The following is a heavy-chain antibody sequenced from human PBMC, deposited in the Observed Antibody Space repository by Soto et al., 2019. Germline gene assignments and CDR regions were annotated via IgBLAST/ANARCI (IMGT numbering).Heavy chain of an antibody. J-gene: IGHJ6*02. CDR2: INHSGST. Sequence: PSETLSLTCAFYVGSFSGYYWSCIRHPPGKGLEWIGEINHSGSTNYNPSLKSRVTISVDTSKNQFSLKLSSVTAADTAVYYCARGEYSRSWYNLYGMDVWGQGTTVNVSS. CDR1: VGSFSGYY. CDR3: ARGEYSRSWYNLYGMDV. D-gene: IGHD6-13*01. V-gene: IGHV4-34*01.